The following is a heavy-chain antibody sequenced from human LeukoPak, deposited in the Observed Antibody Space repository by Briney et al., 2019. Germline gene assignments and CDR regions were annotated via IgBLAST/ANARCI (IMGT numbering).Heavy chain of an antibody. J-gene: IGHJ4*02. CDR2: INSDGSST. Sequence: GGSLKLSCAASGFTFSSYWMHWVRQAPGKGLVWVSRINSDGSSTTYADSVRGRFTISRDNAKNTLYLQMNSLRAEDTAVYYCARALIQYGDSAASGFDYWGQGTLVTVSS. CDR3: ARALIQYGDSAASGFDY. D-gene: IGHD4-17*01. V-gene: IGHV3-74*01. CDR1: GFTFSSYW.